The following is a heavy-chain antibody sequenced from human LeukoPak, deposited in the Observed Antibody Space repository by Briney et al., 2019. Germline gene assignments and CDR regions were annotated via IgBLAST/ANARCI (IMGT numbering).Heavy chain of an antibody. CDR3: ARAGYYYGMDV. CDR1: GYTFTIYA. J-gene: IGHJ6*04. CDR2: TNAGNGNT. V-gene: IGHV1-3*01. Sequence: ASVKVSCKASGYTFTIYAMHWVRQAPGQRLEWMGWTNAGNGNTKYSQKFQGRVTITRDTSASTAYMELSSLRSEDTAVYYRARAGYYYGMDVWGKGTTVTVSS.